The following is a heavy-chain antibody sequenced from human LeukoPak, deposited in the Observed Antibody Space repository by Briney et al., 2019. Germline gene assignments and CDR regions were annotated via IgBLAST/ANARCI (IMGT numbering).Heavy chain of an antibody. D-gene: IGHD1-1*01. Sequence: SGPAPVEPTQTLTLTCTFSGFSLSTSGMCVTWIRQPPGKALEWLARIDWDDDKYYSTSLKTRLTISKDTSRNQVVLTMTNMDPVDTATYYCARNNRLSTIDYWGQGTLVTVSS. V-gene: IGHV2-70*11. CDR1: GFSLSTSGMC. CDR3: ARNNRLSTIDY. CDR2: IDWDDDK. J-gene: IGHJ4*02.